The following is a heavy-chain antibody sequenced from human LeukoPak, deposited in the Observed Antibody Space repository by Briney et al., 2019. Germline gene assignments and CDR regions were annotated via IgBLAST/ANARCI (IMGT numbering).Heavy chain of an antibody. D-gene: IGHD2-15*01. CDR1: GGSISSGDHY. Sequence: PSETLSLTCPVSGGSISSGDHYWSWIRQPPGKGLGWIGYIYYSGSTYYNPSLNSRVTISVDTSKNQFSLKLSSVAAADTAVYYCGSHSQSDRGGLANWFDPWGQGTLVTVSS. CDR2: IYYSGST. V-gene: IGHV4-30-4*01. J-gene: IGHJ5*02. CDR3: GSHSQSDRGGLANWFDP.